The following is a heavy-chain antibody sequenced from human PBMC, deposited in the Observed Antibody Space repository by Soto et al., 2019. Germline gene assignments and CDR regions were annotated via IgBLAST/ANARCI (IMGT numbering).Heavy chain of an antibody. CDR3: AREQLNYDYYGMDV. V-gene: IGHV3-21*01. D-gene: IGHD6-6*01. Sequence: VGSLRLSCVASGFTFSSYSMNWVRPAPGKGLEWVSSISSSSSYIYYADSVKGRFTISRDNAKNALYLQMNSLRAEDTAVYYCAREQLNYDYYGMDVWGQGTTVTVSS. CDR1: GFTFSSYS. J-gene: IGHJ6*02. CDR2: ISSSSSYI.